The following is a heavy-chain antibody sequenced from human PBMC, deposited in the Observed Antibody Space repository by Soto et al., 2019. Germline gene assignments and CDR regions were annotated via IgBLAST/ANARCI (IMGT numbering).Heavy chain of an antibody. CDR1: GYSFTSYW. J-gene: IGHJ5*02. V-gene: IGHV5-51*01. Sequence: ASLKISCKGCGYSFTSYWIGWVRQMPGKGLEWMGIIYPGDSDTRYSPSFQGQVTISADKSISTAYLQWSSLKASDTAMCYCARHQQGSSSFNWFDPWGQGTLVTGSS. CDR3: ARHQQGSSSFNWFDP. D-gene: IGHD6-13*01. CDR2: IYPGDSDT.